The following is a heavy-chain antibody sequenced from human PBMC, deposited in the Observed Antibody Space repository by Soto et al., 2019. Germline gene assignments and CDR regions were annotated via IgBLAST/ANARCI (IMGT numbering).Heavy chain of an antibody. J-gene: IGHJ4*02. CDR2: IWYDGSKT. D-gene: IGHD3-9*01. V-gene: IGHV3-33*01. CDR1: GFTFTSYG. Sequence: QVQLVESGGGVVQAGRSLRLSCAPYGFTFTSYGFNWVRQAPGKGLEWLALIWYDGSKTYYTDSVKGRFTISRDDSKNMLYLQMDSLRVDDTAVYFCVRDFGTSNYLFDYWGQGTLVTVSS. CDR3: VRDFGTSNYLFDY.